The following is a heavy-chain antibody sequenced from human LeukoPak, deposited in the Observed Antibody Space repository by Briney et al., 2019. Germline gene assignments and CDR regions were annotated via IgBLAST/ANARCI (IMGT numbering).Heavy chain of an antibody. V-gene: IGHV3-30*03. D-gene: IGHD4-17*01. CDR1: GFTFSSYG. J-gene: IGHJ5*02. Sequence: PGGSLRLSCAASGFTFSSYGMHWVRQAPGKGLEWVAVISYDGSNKYYADSVKGRFTISRDNAKNSLYLQMNGLRAEDTAVYYCARDRRDGGFGPWGQGTLVTVSS. CDR2: ISYDGSNK. CDR3: ARDRRDGGFGP.